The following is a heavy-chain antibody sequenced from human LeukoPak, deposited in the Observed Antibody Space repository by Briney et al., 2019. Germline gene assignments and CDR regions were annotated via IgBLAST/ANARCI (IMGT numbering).Heavy chain of an antibody. V-gene: IGHV3-74*01. J-gene: IGHJ4*02. Sequence: GGSLRLSCAASGFTFSSYWMHWVRQPPGKGLMWVSRISRDGTNTNYADSVKGRFTISRDNAKNTLYLQMNSLRAEDTAVYYCARRWEPQDGRFDYWGQGTLVTVSS. CDR2: ISRDGTNT. D-gene: IGHD1-26*01. CDR1: GFTFSSYW. CDR3: ARRWEPQDGRFDY.